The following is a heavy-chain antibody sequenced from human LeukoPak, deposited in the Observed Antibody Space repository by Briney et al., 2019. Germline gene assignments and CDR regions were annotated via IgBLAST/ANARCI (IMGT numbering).Heavy chain of an antibody. J-gene: IGHJ4*02. V-gene: IGHV3-23*01. CDR1: GITLSNYG. CDR2: ISDRGSRT. CDR3: AKRGVVIRVILVGFHKEAYYFDS. Sequence: PGGSLRLSCAVSGITLSNYGMSWVRQAPGKGLEWVAGISDRGSRTNYADSVKGRFPISTDHPKNTLYLQMNSLRAEDTAVYFCAKRGVVIRVILVGFHKEAYYFDSWGQGALVTVSS. D-gene: IGHD3-22*01.